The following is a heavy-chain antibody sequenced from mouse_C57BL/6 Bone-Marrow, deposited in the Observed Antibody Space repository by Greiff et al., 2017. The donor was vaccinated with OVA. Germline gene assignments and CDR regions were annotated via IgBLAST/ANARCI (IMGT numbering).Heavy chain of an antibody. Sequence: QVQLQQPGAELVKPGASVKLSCKASGYTFTSYWMHWVKQRPGQGLEWIGMIHPNSGSTNYNEKFKSKATLTVAKSSSTAYMQLSSLTSEDSAVYYCAPIYYAVYSDYWGQGTTLTVSS. CDR3: APIYYAVYSDY. D-gene: IGHD2-1*01. CDR1: GYTFTSYW. V-gene: IGHV1-64*01. J-gene: IGHJ2*01. CDR2: IHPNSGST.